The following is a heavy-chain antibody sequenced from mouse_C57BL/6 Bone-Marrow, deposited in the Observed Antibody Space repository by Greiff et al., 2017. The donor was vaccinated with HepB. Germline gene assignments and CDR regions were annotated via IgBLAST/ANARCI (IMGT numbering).Heavy chain of an antibody. D-gene: IGHD1-1*01. CDR2: IYPRSGNT. V-gene: IGHV1-81*01. CDR3: ARSGITTVVASYYYAMDY. Sequence: VQLQQSGAELARPGASVKLSCKASGYTFTSYGISWVKQRTGQGLEWIGEIYPRSGNTYYNEKFKGKATLTADKSSSTAYMELRSLTSEDSAVYFCARSGITTVVASYYYAMDYWGQGTSVTVSS. CDR1: GYTFTSYG. J-gene: IGHJ4*01.